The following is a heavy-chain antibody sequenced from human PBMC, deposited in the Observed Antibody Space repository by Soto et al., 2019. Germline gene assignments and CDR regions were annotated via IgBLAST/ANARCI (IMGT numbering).Heavy chain of an antibody. J-gene: IGHJ6*02. CDR1: GYTFTSSW. Sequence: PGESLKISCKGSGYTFTSSWISWVRQMPGKGLEWMGKIDPSDSYTNYSPSFQGHVTISADKSISTAYLQWSSLKASDTAMYFCARHVGIASAADVRGQGTTVTVSS. D-gene: IGHD6-13*01. CDR3: ARHVGIASAADV. CDR2: IDPSDSYT. V-gene: IGHV5-10-1*01.